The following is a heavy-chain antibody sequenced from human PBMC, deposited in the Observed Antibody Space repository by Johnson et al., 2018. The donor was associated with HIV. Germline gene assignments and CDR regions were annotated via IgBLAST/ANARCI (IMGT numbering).Heavy chain of an antibody. CDR2: IRYDGSNK. V-gene: IGHV3-30*02. CDR3: TTDLRVTTSLRAFDS. Sequence: QVQLVESGGGVVQPGGSLRLSCAASGFTFSSYGMHWVRQAPGKGLEWVAFIRYDGSNKYYADSVKGRFTISRDNSKNTLYLQMNSLKTEDTAVYYCTTDLRVTTSLRAFDSWGQGTMVTVSS. CDR1: GFTFSSYG. D-gene: IGHD4-17*01. J-gene: IGHJ3*02.